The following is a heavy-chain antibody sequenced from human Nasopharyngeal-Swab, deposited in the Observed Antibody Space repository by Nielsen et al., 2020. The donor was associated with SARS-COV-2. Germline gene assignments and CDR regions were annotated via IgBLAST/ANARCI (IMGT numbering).Heavy chain of an antibody. V-gene: IGHV3-23*03. D-gene: IGHD2-21*02. CDR1: GFIFGSYA. Sequence: GGSLRLSCAASGFIFGSYAMSWVRQAPGKGLEWVSRVYSGGSGIRYADSVRGRFTISRDDSKNTVYLQMNGLRAEDTALYYCAKGFGPYVTAADYWGPGTLVTVSP. CDR2: VYSGGSGI. J-gene: IGHJ4*02. CDR3: AKGFGPYVTAADY.